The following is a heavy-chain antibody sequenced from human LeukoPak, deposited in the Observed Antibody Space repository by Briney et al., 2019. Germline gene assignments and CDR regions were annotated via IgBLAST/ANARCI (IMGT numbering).Heavy chain of an antibody. CDR2: IYHSGST. CDR1: GGSISSGSYS. Sequence: SETLSLTCAVSGGSISSGSYSWSWIRQPPGKGLEWIGYIYHSGSTYYNPSLKSRVTISVDRSKNQFSLKLSSVTAADTAVYYCARAVVPAAIFDYWGQGTLVTVSS. V-gene: IGHV4-30-2*01. D-gene: IGHD2-2*01. J-gene: IGHJ4*02. CDR3: ARAVVPAAIFDY.